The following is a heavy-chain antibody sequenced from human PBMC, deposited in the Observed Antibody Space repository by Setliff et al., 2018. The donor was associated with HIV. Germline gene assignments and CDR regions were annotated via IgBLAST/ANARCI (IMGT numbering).Heavy chain of an antibody. CDR2: ISHDGRT. J-gene: IGHJ3*02. V-gene: IGHV4-34*01. Sequence: PSETLSLTCAVYNGSFSGYYWSWIRQPPGKGLEWIGEISHDGRTTYNPSLKGRVAMSVDTSKNQFSLKLNSVTAADTAVYYCARIIMPRGGAFDIWGQGTMVTVSS. CDR3: ARIIMPRGGAFDI. D-gene: IGHD3-10*01. CDR1: NGSFSGYY.